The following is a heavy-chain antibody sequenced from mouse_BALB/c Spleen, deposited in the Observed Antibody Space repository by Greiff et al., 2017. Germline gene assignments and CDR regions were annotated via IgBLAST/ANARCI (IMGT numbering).Heavy chain of an antibody. D-gene: IGHD2-14*01. CDR3: AREGVRRWYFDV. CDR2: ISKLAYSI. V-gene: IGHV5-15*02. J-gene: IGHJ1*01. Sequence: EVKLMASGGGLVQPGGSRKLSCAASGFTFSDYGMAWVRQAPGKGPEWVAFISKLAYSIYYADTVTGRCNIARENAKNTLYLEMSSLRSEDTAMYYCAREGVRRWYFDVWGAGTTVTVSS. CDR1: GFTFSDYG.